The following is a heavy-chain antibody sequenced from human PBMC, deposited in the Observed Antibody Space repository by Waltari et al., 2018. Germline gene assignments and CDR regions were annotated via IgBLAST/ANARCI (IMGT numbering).Heavy chain of an antibody. CDR2: IDNVGGKI. V-gene: IGHV3-74*01. CDR1: EFTFSTYW. J-gene: IGHJ6*02. Sequence: EVQLVESGGGLVQPGESLRLSCTASEFTFSTYWMHWVRQAPGKGLGWVSRIDNVGGKITYTDSVKGRFTISRDNAKKTLYLQMNSLRPEDTAVYYCATHRPGGYGMDVWGQGTTVTVSS. D-gene: IGHD2-15*01. CDR3: ATHRPGGYGMDV.